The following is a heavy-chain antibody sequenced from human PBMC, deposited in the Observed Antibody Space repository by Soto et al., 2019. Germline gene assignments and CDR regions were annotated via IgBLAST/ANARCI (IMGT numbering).Heavy chain of an antibody. CDR2: IYHSGST. CDR1: GVSISSGGYY. Sequence: SETLYLTCTVSGVSISSGGYYWSWIRQHPGKGLEWIGYIYHSGSTFYNPSLKSRVTISVDTSKNQFSLKLSSVTAADTAVYYCARDPRYDYVRGMDVWGQGTTVTVSS. CDR3: ARDPRYDYVRGMDV. V-gene: IGHV4-31*03. D-gene: IGHD3-16*01. J-gene: IGHJ6*02.